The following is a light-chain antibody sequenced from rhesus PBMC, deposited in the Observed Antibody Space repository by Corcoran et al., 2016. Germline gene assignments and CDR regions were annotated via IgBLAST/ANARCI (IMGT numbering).Light chain of an antibody. V-gene: IGKV2-58*03. CDR2: KVS. Sequence: DVVMTQSPLSLPVTPGQPASISCRSSQSLLHSNGNTYLSWFLQKPGQPPRRLIYKVSNRDSGVPDRSSGSGAGTDFTLKISRVEAEDVGVYYCMQGTHWPRTFGQGTKVEIK. CDR3: MQGTHWPRT. J-gene: IGKJ1*01. CDR1: QSLLHSNGNTY.